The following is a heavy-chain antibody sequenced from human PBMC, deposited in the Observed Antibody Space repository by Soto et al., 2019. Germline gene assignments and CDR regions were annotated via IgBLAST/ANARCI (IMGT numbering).Heavy chain of an antibody. Sequence: QVQLQESGPGLVKPSQTLSLTCTVSGGSISSGGYYWSWIRQHPGKGLEWIGYIYYSGSTYYNPSLKSRVTISVDTSKTQFSLTLSSVTAADTAVYYCARGYSSSWGGWFDPWGQGTMVTVSS. V-gene: IGHV4-31*03. CDR3: ARGYSSSWGGWFDP. J-gene: IGHJ5*02. CDR1: GGSISSGGYY. CDR2: IYYSGST. D-gene: IGHD6-13*01.